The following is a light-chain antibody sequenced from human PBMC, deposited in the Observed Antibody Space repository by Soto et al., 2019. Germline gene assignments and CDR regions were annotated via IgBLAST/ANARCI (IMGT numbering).Light chain of an antibody. Sequence: QLVLTQPPSASGTPGQRVTISCSGSSSNVGSNTVSWYQQLPGTAPKVLIYSDDQRPSGVPDRFSGSRSGSSASLAISGLQSGEEADYYCASWEDSLNGWVIGGGTKVTVL. CDR1: SSNVGSNT. CDR2: SDD. V-gene: IGLV1-44*01. J-gene: IGLJ3*02. CDR3: ASWEDSLNGWV.